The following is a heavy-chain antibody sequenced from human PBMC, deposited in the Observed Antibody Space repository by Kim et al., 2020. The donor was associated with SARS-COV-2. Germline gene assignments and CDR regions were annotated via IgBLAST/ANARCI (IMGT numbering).Heavy chain of an antibody. J-gene: IGHJ4*02. CDR3: ARHEGPLEVTDY. Sequence: RYSPSFQGQVTISADKSISTAYLQWSSLKASDTTMYYCARHEGPLEVTDYWGQGTLVTVSS. V-gene: IGHV5-51*01. D-gene: IGHD2-21*02.